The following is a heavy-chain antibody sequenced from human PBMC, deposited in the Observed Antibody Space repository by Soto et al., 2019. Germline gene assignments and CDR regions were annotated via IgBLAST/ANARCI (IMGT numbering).Heavy chain of an antibody. J-gene: IGHJ4*01. CDR2: IWYDASKK. CDR3: ARSLAAIGSRSYALDY. Sequence: GGSLRLSCAASGFPFSNHAMHWVRQAPGKGLQWVAVIWYDASKKFFLDSVKGRFTISRDNSKNTLDLQMNSLRVEDTAVYYCARSLAAIGSRSYALDYWGHGTLVTVSS. D-gene: IGHD3-16*01. V-gene: IGHV3-33*01. CDR1: GFPFSNHA.